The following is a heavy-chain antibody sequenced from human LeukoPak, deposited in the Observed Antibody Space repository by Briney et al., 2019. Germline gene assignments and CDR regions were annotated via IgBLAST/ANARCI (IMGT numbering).Heavy chain of an antibody. D-gene: IGHD3-9*01. J-gene: IGHJ4*02. Sequence: SETLSLTCTVSGGSISSYYWSWIRQPAGKGLEWIGRIYTSGSTTYNPSLKSRVTMSVDTSKNQFSLKLSSVTAADTAVYYCAEGTGYFDPFDYWGQGTLVTVSS. V-gene: IGHV4-4*07. CDR2: IYTSGST. CDR3: AEGTGYFDPFDY. CDR1: GGSISSYY.